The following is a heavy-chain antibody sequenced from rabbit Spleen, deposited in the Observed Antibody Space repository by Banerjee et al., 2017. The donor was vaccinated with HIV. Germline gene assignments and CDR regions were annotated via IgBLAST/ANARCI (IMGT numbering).Heavy chain of an antibody. J-gene: IGHJ3*01. D-gene: IGHD1-1*01. V-gene: IGHV1S45*01. CDR2: INAATGKP. Sequence: QEQLVESGGGLVQPTGYLTLTCKVSGFSFGDRDVMCWVRQAPGKGLEWIACINAATGKPVYATWAKGRFTISRTSSTTVTLRMTSLTAADRAAYFCARDLVGVIGWNFYLWGQGTLVTVS. CDR1: GFSFGDRDV. CDR3: ARDLVGVIGWNFYL.